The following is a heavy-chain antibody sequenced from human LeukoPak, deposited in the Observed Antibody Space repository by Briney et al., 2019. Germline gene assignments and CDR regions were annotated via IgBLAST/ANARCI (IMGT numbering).Heavy chain of an antibody. Sequence: SETLSLTCTVSGGSVSSGNSYCSWIRQPPGKGLEWIGYIYYSGSTNYNPSLKSRVTISVDTSKNQFSLKLTSVTAADTAVYYCAIFPPAASTDRWGQGTLVTVSS. CDR2: IYYSGST. D-gene: IGHD2/OR15-2a*01. CDR1: GGSVSSGNSY. CDR3: AIFPPAASTDR. J-gene: IGHJ4*02. V-gene: IGHV4-61*01.